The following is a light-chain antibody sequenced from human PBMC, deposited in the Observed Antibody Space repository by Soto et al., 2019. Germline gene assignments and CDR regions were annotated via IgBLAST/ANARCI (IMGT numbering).Light chain of an antibody. CDR1: SANIGSNY. CDR2: DSD. Sequence: QAVVTQPPSVSAAPGQKVTISCSGSSANIGSNYVSWYQHLPGTAPKLVIYDSDRRPSEIPDRFSGSKSGTSATLDITGPQTGDEADYYCGAWDGSLSVVLFGGGTKLTVL. V-gene: IGLV1-51*01. J-gene: IGLJ2*01. CDR3: GAWDGSLSVVL.